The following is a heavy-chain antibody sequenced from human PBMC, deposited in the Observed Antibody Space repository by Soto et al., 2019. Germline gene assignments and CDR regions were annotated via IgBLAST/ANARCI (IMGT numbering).Heavy chain of an antibody. D-gene: IGHD2-15*01. J-gene: IGHJ4*02. CDR2: ISGSGST. CDR3: AKATLGYCSGGTCYVLDS. CDR1: GFIFTNYA. V-gene: IGHV3-23*01. Sequence: GSLRLSCAVSGFIFTNYAMSWVRQAPGKGLEWASTISGSGSTYYADSVKGRFTISRDISKNTLYLQMNSLRANDTAVYYCAKATLGYCSGGTCYVLDSWGQGTLVTVSS.